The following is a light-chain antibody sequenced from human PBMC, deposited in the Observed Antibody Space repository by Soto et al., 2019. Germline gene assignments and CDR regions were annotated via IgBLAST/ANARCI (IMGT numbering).Light chain of an antibody. J-gene: IGKJ1*01. Sequence: ETVMTQFPGTLSVSPGETVTLFCRASQSVSNRVAWYQRKPGQAPRLLFSGVSTRATGVPATFSGSGSGTDFTLTISSLQSADFAVYYCQQYDNWPPTFGQGTRVEVK. CDR1: QSVSNR. V-gene: IGKV3-15*01. CDR2: GVS. CDR3: QQYDNWPPT.